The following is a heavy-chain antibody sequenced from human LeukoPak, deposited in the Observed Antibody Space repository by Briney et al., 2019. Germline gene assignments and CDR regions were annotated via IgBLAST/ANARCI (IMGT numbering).Heavy chain of an antibody. V-gene: IGHV3-74*01. CDR2: INSDGSST. Sequence: GGPLRLSCAASGFTFSSYWMHWVRQAPGKGLVWVSRINSDGSSTSYADSVKGRFTISRDNAKNTLYLQMNGLRAEDTAVYYCARVTLSGSYLFDYWGQGTLVTVSS. J-gene: IGHJ4*02. D-gene: IGHD1-26*01. CDR1: GFTFSSYW. CDR3: ARVTLSGSYLFDY.